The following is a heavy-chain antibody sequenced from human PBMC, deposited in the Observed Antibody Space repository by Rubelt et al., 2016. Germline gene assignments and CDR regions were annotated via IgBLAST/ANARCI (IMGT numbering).Heavy chain of an antibody. CDR1: GGSIISDSHY. CDR3: AASAVSISAFDI. J-gene: IGHJ3*02. D-gene: IGHD2-15*01. CDR2: IPYSGRT. Sequence: QVQLQESGPGLVKPSQTLSLTCTGSGGSIISDSHYWSWIRQHPGKGLEWIGYIPYSGRTYYNPSLKSRGTISVDPSKNQFSLKMSSVTDADTAVYYCAASAVSISAFDIWGQGTMVTVSS. V-gene: IGHV4-31*08.